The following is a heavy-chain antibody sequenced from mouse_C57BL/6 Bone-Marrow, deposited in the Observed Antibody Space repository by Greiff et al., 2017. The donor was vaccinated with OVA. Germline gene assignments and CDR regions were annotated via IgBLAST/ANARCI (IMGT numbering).Heavy chain of an antibody. V-gene: IGHV1-63*01. CDR1: GYTFTNYW. CDR2: IYPGGGYT. Sequence: VQLVESGAELVRPGTSVKMSCKASGYTFTNYWIGWAKQRPGHGLEWIGDIYPGGGYTNYNEKFKGKATLTADKSSSTAYMQFSSLTSEDSAIYYCAREGRWGCLDYWGQGTTLTVAS. CDR3: AREGRWGCLDY. J-gene: IGHJ2*01. D-gene: IGHD2-3*01.